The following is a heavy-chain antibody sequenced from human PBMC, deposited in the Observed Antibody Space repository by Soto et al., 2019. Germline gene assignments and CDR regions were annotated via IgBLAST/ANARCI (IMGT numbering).Heavy chain of an antibody. J-gene: IGHJ5*02. D-gene: IGHD3-10*01. CDR1: GASITTYY. CDR2: IPYSGST. V-gene: IGHV4-59*01. Sequence: TLSLTCSVSGASITTYYWSWIRQPPGKGLEWIGSIPYSGSTKYNPSLESRVMISLDTSKNQFSLRLTSVTAADTALYYCARDWDSSGLFDPWGQGALVTVSS. CDR3: ARDWDSSGLFDP.